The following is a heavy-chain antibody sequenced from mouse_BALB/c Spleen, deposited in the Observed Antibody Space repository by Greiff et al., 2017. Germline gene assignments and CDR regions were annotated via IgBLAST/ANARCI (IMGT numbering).Heavy chain of an antibody. Sequence: QVQLQQSGPELVRPGVSVKISCKGSSYTFTDYAMHWVKQRHAKSLEWIGVISTYYGNTNYNQKFKGKATMTVDKSSSTAYMELARLTSEDSAVYYCARSGNYYAMDYWGQGTSVTVSS. V-gene: IGHV1-67*01. D-gene: IGHD3-1*01. J-gene: IGHJ4*01. CDR3: ARSGNYYAMDY. CDR1: SYTFTDYA. CDR2: ISTYYGNT.